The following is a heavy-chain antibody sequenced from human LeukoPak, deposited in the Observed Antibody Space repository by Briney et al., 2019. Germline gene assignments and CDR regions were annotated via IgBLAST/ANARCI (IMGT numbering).Heavy chain of an antibody. J-gene: IGHJ6*04. CDR3: ARESGDIVVVPAAFSYGMDV. Sequence: ASVKVSCKASGYTFTSYGISWVRQAPGQGLEWMGWISAYNGNTNYAQKLQGRVTMTTDTSTSTAYMELRSLRSDDTAVYYCARESGDIVVVPAAFSYGMDVWGKGTTVTVSS. D-gene: IGHD2-2*01. CDR2: ISAYNGNT. V-gene: IGHV1-18*04. CDR1: GYTFTSYG.